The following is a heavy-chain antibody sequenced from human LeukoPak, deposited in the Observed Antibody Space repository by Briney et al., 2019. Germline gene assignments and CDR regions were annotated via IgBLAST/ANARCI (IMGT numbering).Heavy chain of an antibody. CDR3: ARDPRRVVPAAFFFDY. V-gene: IGHV3-23*01. CDR1: GFTITNYA. CDR2: ISGSGGGT. D-gene: IGHD2-2*01. J-gene: IGHJ4*02. Sequence: GVSLRLYCAASGFTITNYAMSWVRQAPGKGLEWVSGISGSGGGTYYADSVKGRLTISRDNSKNTLYLQMNSLRAEDTAIYYCARDPRRVVPAAFFFDYWGQGTLVTVSS.